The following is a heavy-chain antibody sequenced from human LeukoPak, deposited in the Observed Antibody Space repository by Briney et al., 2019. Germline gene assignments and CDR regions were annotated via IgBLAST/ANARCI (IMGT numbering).Heavy chain of an antibody. CDR3: TTDPGYDFWSGYYDY. CDR1: GGTFSSYA. Sequence: SVKVSCKASGGTFSSYAISWVRQAPGQGLEWMGRIIPILGIANYAQKFQGRVTITADKSTSTAYMELSSLRSEDTAVYYCTTDPGYDFWSGYYDYWGQGTLVTVSS. V-gene: IGHV1-69*04. CDR2: IIPILGIA. J-gene: IGHJ4*02. D-gene: IGHD3-3*01.